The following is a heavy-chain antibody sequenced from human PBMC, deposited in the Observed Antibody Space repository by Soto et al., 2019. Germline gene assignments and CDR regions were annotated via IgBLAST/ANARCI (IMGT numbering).Heavy chain of an antibody. V-gene: IGHV1-69*12. Sequence: QVQLVQSGAEVKKPGSSVKVSCKASGGTFSSYAISWVRQAPGQGLEWMGGIIPIFGTANYAQKFQGRVTITADESTSTAYRELSSLRSEDTAVYYCARGRYDFWSGYPNWFGRWGQGTLVSVSS. CDR3: ARGRYDFWSGYPNWFGR. CDR2: IIPIFGTA. J-gene: IGHJ5*02. D-gene: IGHD3-3*01. CDR1: GGTFSSYA.